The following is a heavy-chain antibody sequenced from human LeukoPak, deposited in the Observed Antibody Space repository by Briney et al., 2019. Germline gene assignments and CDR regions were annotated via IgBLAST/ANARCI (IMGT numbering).Heavy chain of an antibody. CDR3: ARDWKTNSFDY. J-gene: IGHJ4*02. D-gene: IGHD1-1*01. Sequence: GRSLTLSCAASEFTFTTYGMHWVRQAPGTGLEWVAFIYYDGSNIYYADYVKGRFTISRDISKNTLYLQMDSLRAEDTAIYYCARDWKTNSFDYWGQGTLVTVSS. V-gene: IGHV3-33*01. CDR2: IYYDGSNI. CDR1: EFTFTTYG.